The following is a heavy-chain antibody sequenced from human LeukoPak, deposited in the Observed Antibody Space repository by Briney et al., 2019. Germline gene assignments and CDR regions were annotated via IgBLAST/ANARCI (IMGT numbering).Heavy chain of an antibody. J-gene: IGHJ4*02. D-gene: IGHD2-15*01. Sequence: GGSLRLSCAASGFIFSNAWMTWVRQAPGKGLEWVGRIKEKSEGGTTDYAAPVKGRFTISRDDSQNTLYLKMNSLKTEDTAVYYCTSTLGYWGQGTLVTVSS. V-gene: IGHV3-15*01. CDR3: TSTLGY. CDR1: GFIFSNAW. CDR2: IKEKSEGGTT.